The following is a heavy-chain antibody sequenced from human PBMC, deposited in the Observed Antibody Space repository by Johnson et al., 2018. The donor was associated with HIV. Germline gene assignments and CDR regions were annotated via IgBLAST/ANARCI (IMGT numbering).Heavy chain of an antibody. CDR3: ARDEVDDGAFDV. CDR1: GFTVSSNY. D-gene: IGHD2-2*01. V-gene: IGHV3-66*03. J-gene: IGHJ3*01. CDR2: IYSGGHT. Sequence: EVQLVESGGRLIQPGGSLRLSCAASGFTVSSNYMNWVRQAPGKGLEWVSVIYSGGHTYYADSVKGRFTISRDSSKNTLYLQMNSLRVEDAAIYYCARDEVDDGAFDVWGQGTMVTVSS.